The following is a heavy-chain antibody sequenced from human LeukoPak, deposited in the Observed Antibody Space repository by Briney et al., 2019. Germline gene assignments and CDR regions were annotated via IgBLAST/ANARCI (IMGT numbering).Heavy chain of an antibody. V-gene: IGHV3-30*02. J-gene: IGHJ6*04. CDR2: IRYDGSSK. D-gene: IGHD3-10*02. Sequence: GGSLRLSCAASGFTFNSYGIHWVRQAPGKGLEWVAFIRYDGSSKYYVDSVKGRFTISRDNAKNSLYLQMNSLRAEDTAVYYCAELGITMIGGVWGKGTTVTISS. CDR1: GFTFNSYG. CDR3: AELGITMIGGV.